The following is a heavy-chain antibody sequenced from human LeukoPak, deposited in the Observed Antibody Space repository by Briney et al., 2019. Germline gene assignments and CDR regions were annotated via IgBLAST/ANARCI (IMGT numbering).Heavy chain of an antibody. CDR1: GFTFSSYA. Sequence: PGGSLRLSCAASGFTFSSYAMSWVRQAPGKGLEWVSAISGSGGSTYYAGSVKGRFTFSRDNSKNTLYLQMNSLRAEDTAVYYCAKTTYYDSSGYFVPFDYWGQGTLVTVSS. CDR2: ISGSGGST. V-gene: IGHV3-23*01. D-gene: IGHD3-22*01. CDR3: AKTTYYDSSGYFVPFDY. J-gene: IGHJ4*02.